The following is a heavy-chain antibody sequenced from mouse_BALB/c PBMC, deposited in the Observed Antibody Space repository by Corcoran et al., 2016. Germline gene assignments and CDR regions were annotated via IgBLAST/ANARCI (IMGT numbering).Heavy chain of an antibody. CDR1: GYTFTDYN. CDR3: ARGGGLLRNWYFDV. D-gene: IGHD2-3*01. CDR2: INPNNGGT. V-gene: IGHV1-18*01. Sequence: EVLLQQSGPELVKPGASVKIPCKASGYTFTDYNMDWVKQSHGKSLEWIGDINPNNGGTIYNQKFKGKATLTVDKSSSTAYMELRSLTSEDTAVYYCARGGGLLRNWYFDVWGTGTTVTVSS. J-gene: IGHJ1*03.